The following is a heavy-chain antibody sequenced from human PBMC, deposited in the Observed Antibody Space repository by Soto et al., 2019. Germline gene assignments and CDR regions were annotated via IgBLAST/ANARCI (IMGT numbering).Heavy chain of an antibody. CDR2: ISGSGADT. CDR3: AKDYGRGGGSVFDY. D-gene: IGHD2-15*01. CDR1: GFIFSNYA. Sequence: GGSLRLSCAPSGFIFSNYAMSWVRQARGKGLEWVSAISGSGADTYYTESVKGRFTISRDNFKNTLYLQMNSLRAEDTAVYYCAKDYGRGGGSVFDYWGQGTLVTVSS. V-gene: IGHV3-23*01. J-gene: IGHJ4*02.